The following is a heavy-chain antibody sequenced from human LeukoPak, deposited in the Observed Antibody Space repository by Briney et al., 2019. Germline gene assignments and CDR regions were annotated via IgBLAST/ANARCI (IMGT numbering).Heavy chain of an antibody. V-gene: IGHV4-39*01. CDR2: IYYSGST. CDR3: ARQPGDYVDF. Sequence: PSETLSLTCIVSSGGSISSSDSYWAWIRQPPGKRPEWIGSIYYSGSTSYNPSLKSRVTMSVDTSKNQFSLKLSSVTAADTAVYYCARQPGDYVDFWGQGTLVTVSS. CDR1: GGSISSSDSY. J-gene: IGHJ4*02. D-gene: IGHD1-14*01.